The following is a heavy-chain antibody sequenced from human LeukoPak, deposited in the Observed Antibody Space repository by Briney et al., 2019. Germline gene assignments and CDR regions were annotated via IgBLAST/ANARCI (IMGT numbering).Heavy chain of an antibody. CDR1: GFTFSTYW. V-gene: IGHV3-7*01. D-gene: IGHD1-14*01. CDR3: GRDSFETDIDY. CDR2: IKEDGSEK. J-gene: IGHJ4*02. Sequence: GGSLRLSCAASGFTFSTYWMSWVRQAPGKGLEWVANIKEDGSEKYYVDSLKGRFTISRDNLKNSLYLQINSLRAEDTAVYYCGRDSFETDIDYWGQGTLVTVSS.